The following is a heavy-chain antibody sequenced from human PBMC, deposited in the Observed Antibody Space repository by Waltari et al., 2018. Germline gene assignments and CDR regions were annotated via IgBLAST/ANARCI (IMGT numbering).Heavy chain of an antibody. J-gene: IGHJ3*02. V-gene: IGHV4-59*12. CDR1: GGSISGYF. Sequence: QVQLQESGPGLVMPSETLSLTCTVSGGSISGYFWSWIRQPPGMGLEWIGYIYHTGRTSYNPSLESRVTISVDASNNQFSLKLASVTAADTAVYYCARERDYDILTGGAFDIWGQGTMVTVSS. CDR2: IYHTGRT. CDR3: ARERDYDILTGGAFDI. D-gene: IGHD3-9*01.